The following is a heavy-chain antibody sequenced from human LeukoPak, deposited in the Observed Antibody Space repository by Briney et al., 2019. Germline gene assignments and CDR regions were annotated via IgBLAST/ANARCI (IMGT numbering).Heavy chain of an antibody. CDR2: IYHSGST. CDR3: ARDLYYDFWSAQGAFDT. Sequence: SETLSLTCTVSGGSISSSSYYWGWIRQPPGKGLEWIGSIYHSGSTYYNPSLKSRVTISVDTSKNQFSLKLSSVTAADTAVYYCARDLYYDFWSAQGAFDTWGQGTMVTVSS. D-gene: IGHD3-3*01. J-gene: IGHJ3*02. CDR1: GGSISSSSYY. V-gene: IGHV4-39*07.